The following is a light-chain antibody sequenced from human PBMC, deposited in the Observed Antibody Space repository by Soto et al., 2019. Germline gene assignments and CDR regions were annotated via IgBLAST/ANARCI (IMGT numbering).Light chain of an antibody. CDR3: CSYTSSVTYV. CDR2: NVS. Sequence: QSVLIQPPSVSGSPGQSVTISCTGTSSDVGSYDFVSWYQHHPGTVPKPMIYNVSTQPSGVPDRFSGSKSGNTASMTISGLQAEDEADFQCCSYTSSVTYVFATGTQLTVL. CDR1: SSDVGSYDF. J-gene: IGLJ1*01. V-gene: IGLV2-18*02.